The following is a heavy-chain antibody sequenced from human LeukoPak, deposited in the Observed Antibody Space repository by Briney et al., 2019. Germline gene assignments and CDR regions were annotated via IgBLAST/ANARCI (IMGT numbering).Heavy chain of an antibody. D-gene: IGHD6-13*01. CDR1: GYTFTSYG. V-gene: IGHV1-18*01. CDR3: ARDNPKQLRGAQATLNWFDP. J-gene: IGHJ5*02. CDR2: ISAYNGNT. Sequence: ASVKVSCKASGYTFTSYGISWVRQAPGQGLEWMGWISAYNGNTNYAQKLQGRVTMTTDTSTSTAYMELRSLRSDDTAVYYCARDNPKQLRGAQATLNWFDPWGQGTLVTVSS.